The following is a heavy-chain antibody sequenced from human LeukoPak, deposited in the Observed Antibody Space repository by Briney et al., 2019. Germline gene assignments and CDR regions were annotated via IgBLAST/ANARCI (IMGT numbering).Heavy chain of an antibody. CDR3: ARGRGIVVVEAATQPFDY. CDR1: GGTFSSYA. J-gene: IGHJ4*02. V-gene: IGHV1-69*04. Sequence: SVKVSCKASGGTFSSYAISWVRQAPGQGLEWMGRIIPILGIANYAQKFQGRVTITADKSTSTAYMELRSLRSDDTAVYYCARGRGIVVVEAATQPFDYWGQGTLVTVSS. CDR2: IIPILGIA. D-gene: IGHD2-15*01.